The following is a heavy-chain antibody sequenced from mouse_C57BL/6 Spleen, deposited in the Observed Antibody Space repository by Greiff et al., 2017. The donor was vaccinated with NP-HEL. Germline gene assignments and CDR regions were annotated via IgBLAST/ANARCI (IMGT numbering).Heavy chain of an antibody. D-gene: IGHD2-1*01. J-gene: IGHJ3*01. CDR1: GYTFTSYW. Sequence: QVQLQQPGAELVMPGASVKLSCKASGYTFTSYWMHWVKQRPGQGLEWIGEIDPSDSYTNYNQKFKGKSTLTVDKSSSTAYMQLSSLTSEGSAVYYCARSGYGNAWFAYWGQGTLVTVSA. CDR2: IDPSDSYT. CDR3: ARSGYGNAWFAY. V-gene: IGHV1-69*01.